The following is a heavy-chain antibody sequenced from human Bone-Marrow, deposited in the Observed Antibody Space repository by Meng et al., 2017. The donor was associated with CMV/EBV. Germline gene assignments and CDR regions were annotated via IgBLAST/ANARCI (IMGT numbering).Heavy chain of an antibody. D-gene: IGHD2/OR15-2a*01. V-gene: IGHV3-21*01. Sequence: GGSLRLSCTASGFTFSSYTMNWVRQAPGKGLEWVSSISSGSTSIYYTDSVRGRFAISRDNAKNSLYLQMNSLRAEDTAVYYCAREDVITVAPIDYWGQGTLVTVSS. CDR1: GFTFSSYT. CDR3: AREDVITVAPIDY. CDR2: ISSGSTSI. J-gene: IGHJ4*02.